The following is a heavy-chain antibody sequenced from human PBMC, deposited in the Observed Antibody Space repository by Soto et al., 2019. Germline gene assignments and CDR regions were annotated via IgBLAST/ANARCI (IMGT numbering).Heavy chain of an antibody. Sequence: EMQLVESGGGLVQPGGSLRLSCAASGFSFDRYWMNWVRQAPGKGLEWVANIKQDGSEKNYVDFVESRFTISRDNAKSSLYLQMNSLRAEDTAVYYCAREPRFWTGTTDAFDIWGQGTMVTVSS. CDR2: IKQDGSEK. CDR1: GFSFDRYW. D-gene: IGHD3-9*01. V-gene: IGHV3-7*05. J-gene: IGHJ3*02. CDR3: AREPRFWTGTTDAFDI.